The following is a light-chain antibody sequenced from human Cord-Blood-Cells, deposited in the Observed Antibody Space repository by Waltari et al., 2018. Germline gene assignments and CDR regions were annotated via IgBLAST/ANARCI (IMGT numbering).Light chain of an antibody. Sequence: QSALTQPPSASGSPGQSVTIPCTGTSSDVGGYNSVPWYQQHPGNAPKLMIYEVSKRPSGVPDRFSGSKSGNTASLTVSGLQAEDEADYYCSSYAGSNNFVFGTGTKVTVL. CDR3: SSYAGSNNFV. CDR2: EVS. V-gene: IGLV2-8*01. J-gene: IGLJ1*01. CDR1: SSDVGGYNS.